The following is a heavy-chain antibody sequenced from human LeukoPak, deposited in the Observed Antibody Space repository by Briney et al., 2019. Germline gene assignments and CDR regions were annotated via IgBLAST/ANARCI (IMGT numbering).Heavy chain of an antibody. CDR2: INHSGST. CDR1: GGSFSGYY. CDR3: ARRRRGYSYGLDY. Sequence: SETLSLTCAVYGGSFSGYYWSWIRQPPGKGLEWIGEINHSGSTNYNPSLKSRVTISVDTSKNQFSLKLSSVTAADTAAYYCARRRRGYSYGLDYWGQGTLVTVSS. J-gene: IGHJ4*02. V-gene: IGHV4-34*01. D-gene: IGHD5-18*01.